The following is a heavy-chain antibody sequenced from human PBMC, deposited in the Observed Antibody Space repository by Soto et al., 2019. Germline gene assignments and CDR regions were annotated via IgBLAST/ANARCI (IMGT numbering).Heavy chain of an antibody. V-gene: IGHV1-18*01. CDR3: ARDPVAFSSSWHEAGFQNNWFDP. CDR1: GYTFTSYR. D-gene: IGHD6-13*01. Sequence: ASEKVSCKASGYTFTSYRISWVRQAPGQGLELMGWISAYNGNTNYAQKLQGRVTMTTDTSTSTAYTELRSLRPDDTAVYYCARDPVAFSSSWHEAGFQNNWFDPWGQGTLVTVSS. J-gene: IGHJ5*02. CDR2: ISAYNGNT.